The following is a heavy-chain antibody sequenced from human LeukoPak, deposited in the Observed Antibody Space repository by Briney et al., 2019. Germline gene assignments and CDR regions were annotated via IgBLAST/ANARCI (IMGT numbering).Heavy chain of an antibody. CDR2: INSDGSST. CDR1: GFTFSSYW. D-gene: IGHD2-2*01. Sequence: GGSLRLSCAASGFTFSSYWMHWVRQAPGKGLVWVSRINSDGSSTGYADSVKGRFTISRDNAKNTLYLQMNSLRAEDTAVYYCATSAVPAARGGAFDIWGQGTMVTVSS. V-gene: IGHV3-74*01. J-gene: IGHJ3*02. CDR3: ATSAVPAARGGAFDI.